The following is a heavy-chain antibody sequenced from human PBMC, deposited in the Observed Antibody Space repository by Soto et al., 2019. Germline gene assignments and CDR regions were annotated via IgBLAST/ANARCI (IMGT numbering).Heavy chain of an antibody. CDR2: ISGSGGST. D-gene: IGHD5-12*01. CDR3: SKMIGPQVATPSGAGGYFDY. J-gene: IGHJ4*02. CDR1: GFTFSSYA. Sequence: HPGGSLRLSCAASGFTFSSYAMSWVRQAPGKGLEWVSAISGSGGSTYYAVSVKGRFTISRDNSKYTLYLQMNSLRAEDTAVYYCSKMIGPQVATPSGAGGYFDYWGQGTLVTVSS. V-gene: IGHV3-23*01.